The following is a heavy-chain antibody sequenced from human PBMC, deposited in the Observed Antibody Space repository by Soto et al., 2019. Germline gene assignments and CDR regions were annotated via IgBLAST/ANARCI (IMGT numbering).Heavy chain of an antibody. CDR1: GGTFSSYA. CDR3: ARDRAVYYDSSGYLFDY. D-gene: IGHD3-22*01. Sequence: SGKVSCKASGGTFSSYAISWVRQAPGQGLEWMGGIIPIFGTANYAQKFQGRVTITADESTSTAYMELSSLRSEDTAVYYCARDRAVYYDSSGYLFDYWGQGTLVTVSS. V-gene: IGHV1-69*13. CDR2: IIPIFGTA. J-gene: IGHJ4*02.